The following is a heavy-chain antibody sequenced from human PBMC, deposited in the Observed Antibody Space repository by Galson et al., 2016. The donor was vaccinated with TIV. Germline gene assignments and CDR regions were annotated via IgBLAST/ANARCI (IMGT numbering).Heavy chain of an antibody. CDR2: ISYDGTNP. J-gene: IGHJ4*02. CDR3: ARDSFEENCRDITCPFDY. Sequence: SLRLSCAASAFSFSRFGMHWVRQAPGEAPEWVAVISYDGTNPYYADSMKGRFTIPRDNSKNTLYLQMNSLRAEDTAIYYCARDSFEENCRDITCPFDYWGQATLVTVSS. V-gene: IGHV3-30-3*01. CDR1: AFSFSRFG. D-gene: IGHD2-15*01.